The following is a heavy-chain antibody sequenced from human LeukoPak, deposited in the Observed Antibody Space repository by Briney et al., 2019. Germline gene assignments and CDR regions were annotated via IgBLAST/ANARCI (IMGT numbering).Heavy chain of an antibody. D-gene: IGHD6-13*01. CDR1: GFTFSSYS. V-gene: IGHV3-21*01. CDR2: ISSSSSYI. J-gene: IGHJ4*02. CDR3: ARDDSSSTVGFDY. Sequence: PGGSLRLSCAASGFTFSSYSMNWVRQAPGKGLEWVSSISSSSSYIYYADSVKGRFTISRDNAKNSLYLQMNSLKAEDTAVYYCARDDSSSTVGFDYWGQGTLVTVSS.